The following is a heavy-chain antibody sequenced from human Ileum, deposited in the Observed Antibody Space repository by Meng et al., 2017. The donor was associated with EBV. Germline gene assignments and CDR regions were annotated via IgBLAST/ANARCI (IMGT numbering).Heavy chain of an antibody. CDR2: IYGQGDK. CDR3: ALRPRQLLRGWFDS. D-gene: IGHD6-13*01. V-gene: IGHV2-5*01. Sequence: QITLKASAPTLVKPTPPLTLTRTFSGFSLSTSGVGVGWIRQPPGKALEWLAMIYGQGDKHYSPSLTSRLTITKDTSKNQVVLTMTNMDSVDTATYYCALRPRQLLRGWFDSWGQGALVTVSS. J-gene: IGHJ5*01. CDR1: GFSLSTSGVG.